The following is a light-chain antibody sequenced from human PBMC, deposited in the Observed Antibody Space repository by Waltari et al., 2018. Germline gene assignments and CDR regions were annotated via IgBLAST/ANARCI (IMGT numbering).Light chain of an antibody. CDR3: LAWDASLSGWV. V-gene: IGLV1-47*01. CDR2: WNN. J-gene: IGLJ3*02. CDR1: SSNIENNY. Sequence: QSVLPQPPSTSGTPGQAVPISCSGSSSNIENNYVYWYQQLPGTAPKLLVYWNNRRPSGLTDRFFASKSGTSASLAISGLRSEDEGDYYCLAWDASLSGWVFGGGTKVTVL.